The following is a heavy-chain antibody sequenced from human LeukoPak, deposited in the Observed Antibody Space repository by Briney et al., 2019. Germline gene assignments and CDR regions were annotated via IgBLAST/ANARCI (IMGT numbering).Heavy chain of an antibody. CDR2: IYYSGST. J-gene: IGHJ6*03. D-gene: IGHD4-23*01. V-gene: IGHV4-59*01. CDR3: ARVVGGRRKNNMVLSGVTPTHYFYYMDV. Sequence: SETLSLTCTVSGGSISSYYWSWIRQPPGKGLEWIGYIYYSGSTNYNPSLKSRVTISVDTSKNQFSLKLSSVTAADTAVYYCARVVGGRRKNNMVLSGVTPTHYFYYMDVWGKGTTVTVSS. CDR1: GGSISSYY.